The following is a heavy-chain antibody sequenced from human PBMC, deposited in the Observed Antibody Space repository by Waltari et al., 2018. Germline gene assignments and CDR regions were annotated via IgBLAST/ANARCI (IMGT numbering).Heavy chain of an antibody. J-gene: IGHJ4*02. D-gene: IGHD6-19*01. Sequence: QVQLQHWGAGLLKPSETLSLTCAVYGGFFRGYYWSWIPQPPGKGLEWIGEINHSGSTNYNPSLKSRVTISVDTSKNQFSLKLSSVTAADTAVYYCARGDIAVAGPFDYWGQGTLVTVSS. V-gene: IGHV4-34*01. CDR2: INHSGST. CDR3: ARGDIAVAGPFDY. CDR1: GGFFRGYY.